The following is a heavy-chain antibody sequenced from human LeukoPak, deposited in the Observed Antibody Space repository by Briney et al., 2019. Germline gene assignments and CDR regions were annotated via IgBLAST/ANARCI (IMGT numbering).Heavy chain of an antibody. CDR2: ISWNSGSI. CDR3: ANLYCTNGVCYYQH. V-gene: IGHV3-9*03. Sequence: GGSLRLSCAASGFTFDDYAMHWVRQAPGKGLEWVSGISWNSGSIGYADSVKGRFTISRDNAKNSLYLQMNSLRAEDMALYYCANLYCTNGVCYYQHWGQGTLVTVSS. D-gene: IGHD2-8*01. CDR1: GFTFDDYA. J-gene: IGHJ1*01.